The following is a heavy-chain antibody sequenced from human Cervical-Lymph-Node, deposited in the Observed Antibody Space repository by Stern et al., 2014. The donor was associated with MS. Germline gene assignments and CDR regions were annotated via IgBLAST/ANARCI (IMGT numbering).Heavy chain of an antibody. V-gene: IGHV1-46*01. CDR1: GYTFTSYY. Sequence: QVQLVESGAEVKKPGASVKVSCKASGYTFTSYYMYWVRQAPGQGLEWMGIINPSGGSTSYAQKFQGRVTMTRDTSTSTIYMELRSLRSEDTAVYYCAREVAGHRLGMMDVWGQGTTVTVSS. J-gene: IGHJ6*02. CDR3: AREVAGHRLGMMDV. D-gene: IGHD6-19*01. CDR2: INPSGGST.